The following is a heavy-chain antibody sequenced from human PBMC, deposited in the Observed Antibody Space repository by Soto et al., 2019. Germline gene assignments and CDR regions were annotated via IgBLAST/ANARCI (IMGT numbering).Heavy chain of an antibody. CDR1: GGSISSGGYS. V-gene: IGHV4-30-2*01. CDR2: IYHSGST. J-gene: IGHJ3*02. D-gene: IGHD4-17*01. CDR3: ARGDYANAFDI. Sequence: SETLSLTCAVSGGSISSGGYSWSWIRQPPGKGLEWIGYIYHSGSTYYNPSLKSRVTISLDRSKNQFSLKLSSVTAADTAVDYCARGDYANAFDIWGQGTTVTVSS.